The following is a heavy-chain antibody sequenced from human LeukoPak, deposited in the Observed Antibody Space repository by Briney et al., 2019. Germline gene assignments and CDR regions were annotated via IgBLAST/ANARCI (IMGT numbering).Heavy chain of an antibody. CDR1: GYTFTSYG. D-gene: IGHD3-22*01. V-gene: IGHV1-18*01. CDR2: ISGYNGNT. Sequence: ASVKVSFKASGYTFTSYGISWVRQAPGQGLEWMGWISGYNGNTNYAQKFQGRVTMTTDTSTSTAYMELRSLRSDDTAVYYCARAPAGHYDSSGYYYWGQGTLVTVSS. J-gene: IGHJ4*02. CDR3: ARAPAGHYDSSGYYY.